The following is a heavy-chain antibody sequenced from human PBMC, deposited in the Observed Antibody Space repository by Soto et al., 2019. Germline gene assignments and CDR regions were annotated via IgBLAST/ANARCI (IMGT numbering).Heavy chain of an antibody. CDR2: SNHSGST. Sequence: SETLSLTCAVYDGSFSGYYCSWIRQPQGKALEWIGESNHSGSTHYHPSLTSRVTISVDTSNNQFSLKRRSVTAADTAVYYCARNLGCSDFWKGYSYFDYWGQGTLVTVSS. J-gene: IGHJ4*02. D-gene: IGHD3-3*01. CDR3: ARNLGCSDFWKGYSYFDY. V-gene: IGHV4-34*01. CDR1: DGSFSGYY.